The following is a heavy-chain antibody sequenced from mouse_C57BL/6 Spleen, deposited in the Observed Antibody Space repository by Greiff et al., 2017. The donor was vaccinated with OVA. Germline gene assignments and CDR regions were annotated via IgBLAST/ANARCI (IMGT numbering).Heavy chain of an antibody. Sequence: QVQLQQSGAELARPGASVKLSCKASGYTFTSYGISWVKQRTGQGLVWIGEIYPRSGNTYYNEKFKGKATLTADKSSSTAYMELRSLTSEDSAVYFCAITGTGAMDYWGQGTSVTVSS. CDR2: IYPRSGNT. J-gene: IGHJ4*01. CDR3: AITGTGAMDY. CDR1: GYTFTSYG. V-gene: IGHV1-81*01. D-gene: IGHD4-1*01.